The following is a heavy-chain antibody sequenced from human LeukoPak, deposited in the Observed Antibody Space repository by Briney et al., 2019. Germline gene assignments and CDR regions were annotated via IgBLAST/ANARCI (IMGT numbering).Heavy chain of an antibody. V-gene: IGHV3-53*01. CDR1: GFTVIKNS. Sequence: GGSLRLSCAASGFTVIKNSMTWVRQAPGKGLEWVSVIYSGGTTHYADSVKGRFTTSRDNSKNTLYLQMNSLRVDDTAVYYCSNSPSLGVWGKGTTVTVSS. CDR2: IYSGGTT. CDR3: SNSPSLGV. J-gene: IGHJ6*04. D-gene: IGHD1-26*01.